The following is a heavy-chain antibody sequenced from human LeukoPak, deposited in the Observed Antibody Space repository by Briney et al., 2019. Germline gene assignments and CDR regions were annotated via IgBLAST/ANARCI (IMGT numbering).Heavy chain of an antibody. J-gene: IGHJ3*02. Sequence: SETLSLTCAVYGGSFSGYYWSWIRQPPGKGLEWIGEINHSGSTNYNPSLKSRVTISVDTSKNQFSLKLSSVTAADTAVYYCARRTRGLRYFDWKPSDAFDIWGQGTMVTVSS. CDR3: ARRTRGLRYFDWKPSDAFDI. D-gene: IGHD3-9*01. V-gene: IGHV4-34*01. CDR2: INHSGST. CDR1: GGSFSGYY.